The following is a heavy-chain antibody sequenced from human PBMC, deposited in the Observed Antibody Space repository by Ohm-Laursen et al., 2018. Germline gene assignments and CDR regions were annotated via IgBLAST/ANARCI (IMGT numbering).Heavy chain of an antibody. V-gene: IGHV4-59*08. Sequence: TLSLTCIVSGDSLSNYYWSWIRQPPGKTLEWIGYIYYNGNPNYNPSLKSRITISVDTSKNQFSLKLRSVSAADTAVYYCVMYSSFSVYWGQGTLVTVSS. CDR2: IYYNGNP. D-gene: IGHD6-19*01. CDR3: VMYSSFSVY. J-gene: IGHJ4*02. CDR1: GDSLSNYY.